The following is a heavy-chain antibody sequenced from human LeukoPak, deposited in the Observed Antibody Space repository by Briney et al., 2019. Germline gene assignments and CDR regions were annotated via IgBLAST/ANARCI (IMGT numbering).Heavy chain of an antibody. CDR1: GFTFSSYS. Sequence: PGGSLRLSCAASGFTFSSYSMNWVCQAPGKGLEWVANIKQDGSEKYYVDSVKGRFTISRDNAKNSLYLQMNSLRAEDTAVYYCARDIRGMVTTRGFDYWGQGTLVTVSS. D-gene: IGHD4-17*01. V-gene: IGHV3-7*01. J-gene: IGHJ4*02. CDR2: IKQDGSEK. CDR3: ARDIRGMVTTRGFDY.